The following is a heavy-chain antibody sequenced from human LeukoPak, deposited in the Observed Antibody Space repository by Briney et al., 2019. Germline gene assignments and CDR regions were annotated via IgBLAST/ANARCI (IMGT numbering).Heavy chain of an antibody. CDR3: ARDGVHYHSENHYDVNY. CDR1: GFTFGDYY. V-gene: IGHV3-11*01. Sequence: GGSLRLSCAASGFTFGDYYMSWIRQAPGKGLEWISYISGSGDNIYYAGPVQGRFTISRDNSKNSLFLQLNSLTPEDTAVYYCARDGVHYHSENHYDVNYWGQGTLVTVSS. J-gene: IGHJ4*02. CDR2: ISGSGDNI. D-gene: IGHD3-16*01.